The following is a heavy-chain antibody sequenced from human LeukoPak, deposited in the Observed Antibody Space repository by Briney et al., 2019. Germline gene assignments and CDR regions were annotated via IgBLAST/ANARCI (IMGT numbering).Heavy chain of an antibody. J-gene: IGHJ6*03. CDR2: IKQDGSEK. CDR3: ARGGYSYGYAYYYYMDV. D-gene: IGHD5-18*01. V-gene: IGHV3-7*01. Sequence: GGSLRLSCAASGFTFSSYWMSWVRQAPGKGLEWVANIKQDGSEKYYVDSVKGRFTISRDNAKNSLYLQMNSLRAEDTAVYYCARGGYSYGYAYYYYMDVWGEGTTVTVSS. CDR1: GFTFSSYW.